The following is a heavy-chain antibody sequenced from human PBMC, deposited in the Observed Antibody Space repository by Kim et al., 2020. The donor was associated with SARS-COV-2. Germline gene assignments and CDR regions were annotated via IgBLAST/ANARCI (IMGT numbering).Heavy chain of an antibody. D-gene: IGHD4-4*01. V-gene: IGHV4-59*13. CDR3: ARDGRDYSPYYYYGMDV. CDR1: GGSISSYY. CDR2: IYYSGST. Sequence: SETLSLTCTVSGGSISSYYWSWIRQPPGKGLEWIGYIYYSGSTNYNPSLKSRVTISVDTSKNQFSLKLSSVTAADTAVYYCARDGRDYSPYYYYGMDVWGQGTTVTVSS. J-gene: IGHJ6*02.